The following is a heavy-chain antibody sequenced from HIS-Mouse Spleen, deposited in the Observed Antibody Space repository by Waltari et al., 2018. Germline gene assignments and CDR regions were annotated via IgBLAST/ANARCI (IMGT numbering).Heavy chain of an antibody. V-gene: IGHV1-8*01. CDR3: AREGYSYGLNWFDP. J-gene: IGHJ5*02. Sequence: QVQLVQSGAEVKKPGASVKVSCKASGYTFTSYDINWVRQATGQGLEWMGWMNPNRGNTGYAQKCQGRVTMTRNTSRSTAYMELSSLRSEDTAVYYCAREGYSYGLNWFDPWGQGTLVTVSS. D-gene: IGHD5-18*01. CDR1: GYTFTSYD. CDR2: MNPNRGNT.